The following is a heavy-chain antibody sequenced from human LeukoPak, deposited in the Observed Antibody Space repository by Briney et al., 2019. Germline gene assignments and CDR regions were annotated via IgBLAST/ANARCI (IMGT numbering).Heavy chain of an antibody. V-gene: IGHV3-23*01. Sequence: PSETLSLTCTVSGGSISSSSYYWGWIRQPPGKGLEWVSAISGSGGSTYYADSVKGRFTISRDNSKNTLYLQMNSLRAEDTAVYYCAKDFDFYGSGSYYDYWGQGTLVTVSS. J-gene: IGHJ4*02. D-gene: IGHD3-10*01. CDR3: AKDFDFYGSGSYYDY. CDR2: ISGSGGST. CDR1: GGSISSSSYY.